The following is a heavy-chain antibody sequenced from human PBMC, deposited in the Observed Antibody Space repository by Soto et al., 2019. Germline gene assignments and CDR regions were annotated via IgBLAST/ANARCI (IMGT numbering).Heavy chain of an antibody. CDR2: ISSSGSTI. V-gene: IGHV3-48*01. J-gene: IGHJ4*02. CDR1: GFTFSSYA. CDR3: ARAPYYDFWSGYPNFDY. Sequence: GGSLRLSCAASGFTFSSYAMSWVRQAPGKGLEWVSDISSSGSTIYYADSVKGRFTISRDNAKNSLYLQMNSLRAEDTAVYYCARAPYYDFWSGYPNFDYWGQGTLVTVSS. D-gene: IGHD3-3*01.